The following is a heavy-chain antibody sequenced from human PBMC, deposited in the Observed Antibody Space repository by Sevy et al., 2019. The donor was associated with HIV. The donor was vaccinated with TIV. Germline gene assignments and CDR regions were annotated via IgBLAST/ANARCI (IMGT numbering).Heavy chain of an antibody. D-gene: IGHD6-19*01. Sequence: GGSLRLSCAASGFTFDDAWMSWVRQAPGKGLEWVGRIKRKADGGVTDYAAPVKGRFTISRDASKTILYLQMNSLKTEDTAVYFCSTGGIAVANAYFDYWGQGTLVTVSS. CDR3: STGGIAVANAYFDY. CDR2: IKRKADGGVT. CDR1: GFTFDDAW. V-gene: IGHV3-15*01. J-gene: IGHJ4*02.